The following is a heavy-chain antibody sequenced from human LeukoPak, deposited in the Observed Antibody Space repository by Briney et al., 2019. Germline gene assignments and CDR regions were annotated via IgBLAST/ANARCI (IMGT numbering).Heavy chain of an antibody. CDR3: AKDRGYTSGWYSRASDY. CDR1: GFTFSSFW. J-gene: IGHJ4*02. Sequence: GGSLRLSCAASGFTFSSFWMGWVRQAPGKGLEWVAVISYDVSNKYYADSVKGRFTISRDNSKNTLYLQMNSLRVEDTAIYYCAKDRGYTSGWYSRASDYWGQGTLVTVSS. CDR2: ISYDVSNK. V-gene: IGHV3-30*18. D-gene: IGHD6-19*01.